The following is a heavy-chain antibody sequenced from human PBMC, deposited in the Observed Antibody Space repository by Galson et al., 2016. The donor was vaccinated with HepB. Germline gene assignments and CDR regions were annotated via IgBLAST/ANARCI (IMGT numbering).Heavy chain of an antibody. CDR3: VRQTTHSSDPTGYNGRWFDP. Sequence: SETLSLTCTVSGGPVRNYYWTWIRQPPGGGLDWIGYIYHGGSGNYSPSLKSRVTMSLDTSKNQFSLRLSSVTAADTAVYYCVRQTTHSSDPTGYNGRWFDPWGHGSLVTVSS. V-gene: IGHV4-59*08. CDR1: GGPVRNYY. D-gene: IGHD3-9*01. CDR2: IYHGGSG. J-gene: IGHJ5*02.